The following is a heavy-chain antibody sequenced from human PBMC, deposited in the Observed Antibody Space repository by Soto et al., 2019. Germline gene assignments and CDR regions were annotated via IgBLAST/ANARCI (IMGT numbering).Heavy chain of an antibody. J-gene: IGHJ4*02. D-gene: IGHD6-13*01. CDR3: ARRSSSWDFDC. V-gene: IGHV3-23*01. CDR1: GLTFSSYA. CDR2: ISGSGGST. Sequence: EVQLLESGGGLVQPGGSLRLSCAASGLTFSSYAMNWVRQAPGKGLEWGSVISGSGGSTYYTDSVKGRFTISRDNSKSTQSLQLNSLRGEDTAVYYCARRSSSWDFDCWGQGTLVSVSS.